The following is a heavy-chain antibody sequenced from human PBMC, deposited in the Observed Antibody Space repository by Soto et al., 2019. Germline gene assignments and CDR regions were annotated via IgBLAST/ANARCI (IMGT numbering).Heavy chain of an antibody. CDR2: IYYSGST. CDR1: GGSISSYY. D-gene: IGHD4-17*01. Sequence: SETLSLTCTVSGGSISSYYWSWIRQPPGKGLEWIGCIYYSGSTKYNPSLKSRVTISVDTSKNQFSLKLSPVTAADTAMYYCARGEGTAMTAGYFDYWGQGTLVTVSS. V-gene: IGHV4-59*01. J-gene: IGHJ4*02. CDR3: ARGEGTAMTAGYFDY.